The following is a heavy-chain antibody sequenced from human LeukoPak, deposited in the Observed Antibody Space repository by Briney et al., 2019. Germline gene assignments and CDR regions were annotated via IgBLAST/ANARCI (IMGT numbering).Heavy chain of an antibody. J-gene: IGHJ4*02. Sequence: GGSLRLSCVASGFPFSNYSMNWVRQAPGKGLEWISYIGISSGNTKYADSVKGRFTISGDSAKNSLYLQMNSLRVEDTAVYFCARDHNYAFDNWGQGTLVIVSS. CDR3: ARDHNYAFDN. V-gene: IGHV3-48*04. CDR1: GFPFSNYS. CDR2: IGISSGNT. D-gene: IGHD1-1*01.